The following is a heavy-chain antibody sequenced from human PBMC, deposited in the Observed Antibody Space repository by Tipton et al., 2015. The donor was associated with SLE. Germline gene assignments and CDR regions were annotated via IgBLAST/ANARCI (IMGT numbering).Heavy chain of an antibody. CDR1: GGSISTYY. CDR3: AMRRPQFWCFDY. CDR2: IYYSGST. J-gene: IGHJ4*02. Sequence: TLSLTCTVSGGSISTYYWSWIRQPPGKGLEWIGYIYYSGSTNYNPSLKSRVTISVDTSKNQFSLKLSSVTAADTAVYYCAMRRPQFWCFDYWGQGNLVTVSS. V-gene: IGHV4-59*12. D-gene: IGHD2-8*01.